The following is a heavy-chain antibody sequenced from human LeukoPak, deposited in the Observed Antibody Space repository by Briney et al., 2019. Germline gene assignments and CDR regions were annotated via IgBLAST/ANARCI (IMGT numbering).Heavy chain of an antibody. CDR3: ARGTARSTWYFDL. V-gene: IGHV3-21*01. Sequence: GGSLRLSCAASGFIFSSYTTNWVRQAPGKGLEWVSSISSSSSYIYYADSVKGRFTISRDNAKNSLYLQMNSLRAEDTAVYYCARGTARSTWYFDLWGRGTLVTVSS. CDR1: GFIFSSYT. CDR2: ISSSSSYI. D-gene: IGHD2-21*02. J-gene: IGHJ2*01.